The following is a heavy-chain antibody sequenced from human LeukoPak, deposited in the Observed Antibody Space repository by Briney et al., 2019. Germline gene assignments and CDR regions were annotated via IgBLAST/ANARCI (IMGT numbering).Heavy chain of an antibody. J-gene: IGHJ5*02. V-gene: IGHV4-59*08. CDR1: GGSISSYY. CDR3: ARHSVWSNWFDP. Sequence: SETLSLTCTVSGGSISSYYWSWIRQPPGKGLEWIGYIYYSGSTNYNPSLKSRVTISVDTSKNQFPLKLSSVTAADTAVYYCARHSVWSNWFDPWGQGTLVTVSS. D-gene: IGHD3-16*01. CDR2: IYYSGST.